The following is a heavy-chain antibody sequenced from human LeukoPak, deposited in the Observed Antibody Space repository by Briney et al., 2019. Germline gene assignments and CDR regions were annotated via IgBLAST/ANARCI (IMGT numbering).Heavy chain of an antibody. V-gene: IGHV3-64*01. CDR2: ISSNGGST. J-gene: IGHJ5*02. CDR3: ARVSGTYYDP. D-gene: IGHD1-14*01. CDR1: GFTFSSYA. Sequence: GGSLRLSCAASGFTFSSYAMHWVRQAPGKGLEYVSAISSNGGSTYYANSVKGRFTISRDNSKDTLYLQMGSLRAEDMAVYYCARVSGTYYDPWGQGTLVTVSS.